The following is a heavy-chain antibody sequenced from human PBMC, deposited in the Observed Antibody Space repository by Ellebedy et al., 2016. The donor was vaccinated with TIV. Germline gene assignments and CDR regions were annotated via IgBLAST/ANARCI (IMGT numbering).Heavy chain of an antibody. V-gene: IGHV3-7*02. CDR3: ARSPIVVAANFGY. Sequence: GGSLRLXCAASGFTFSSYWMSWVRQAPGKGLEWVANIKQDGSEKYYVDSVKGRFTISRDNAKNSLYLQMNSLRAEDTAVYYCARSPIVVAANFGYWGQGTLVTVSS. CDR2: IKQDGSEK. CDR1: GFTFSSYW. D-gene: IGHD3-22*01. J-gene: IGHJ4*02.